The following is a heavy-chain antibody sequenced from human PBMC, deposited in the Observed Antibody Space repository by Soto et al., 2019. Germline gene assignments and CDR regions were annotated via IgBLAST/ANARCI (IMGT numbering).Heavy chain of an antibody. J-gene: IGHJ1*01. CDR1: GASITDSY. CDR2: IYFSGIA. Sequence: QMQMQESGPRLVKPSETLSLTCTVSGASITDSYWSWIRQPPEKGLEWIGYIYFSGIANYNPSLRXXAXXSRDTSKNEFSLQLTSVTAADTAIYYCARGDSDLAVSEATYWGQGTLVTVSS. D-gene: IGHD5-12*01. CDR3: ARGDSDLAVSEATY. V-gene: IGHV4-59*01.